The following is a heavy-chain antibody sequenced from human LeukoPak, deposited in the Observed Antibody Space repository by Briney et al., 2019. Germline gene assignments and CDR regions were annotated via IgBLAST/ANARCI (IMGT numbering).Heavy chain of an antibody. D-gene: IGHD6-13*01. CDR2: IIPIFGTA. CDR3: ARDSDSSSFFDY. CDR1: GGAFSSYA. V-gene: IGHV1-69*13. Sequence: ASVKVSCKASGGAFSSYAISWVRQAHGQGLEWMGGIIPIFGTANYAQKFQGRVTITVDESTSTAYMELSSLRSEDTAVYYCARDSDSSSFFDYWGQGTLVTVSS. J-gene: IGHJ4*02.